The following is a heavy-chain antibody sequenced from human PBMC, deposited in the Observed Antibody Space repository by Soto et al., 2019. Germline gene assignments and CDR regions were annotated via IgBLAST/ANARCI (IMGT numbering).Heavy chain of an antibody. J-gene: IGHJ4*02. V-gene: IGHV4-30-4*01. CDR1: GGSISSGDYY. CDR2: IYYSGST. D-gene: IGHD4-17*01. Sequence: QVQLQESGPGLVKPSQTLSLTCTVSGGSISSGDYYWSWIRQPPGKGLEWIGYIYYSGSTYYNPSLKSLVTIPVDTSKSPFSLKLSSVTAADTAVYYCARAGYGVPFDYWGQGTLVTVSS. CDR3: ARAGYGVPFDY.